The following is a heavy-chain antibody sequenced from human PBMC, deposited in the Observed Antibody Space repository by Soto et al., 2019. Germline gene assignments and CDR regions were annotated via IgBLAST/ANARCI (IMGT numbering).Heavy chain of an antibody. J-gene: IGHJ4*02. CDR1: GGSVSSSFFY. Sequence: XETLSVPGTVSGGSVSSSFFYWSWVRQPPGQRLEWIGYIYYTGTTNYNPSLASRVAMSVDTSKKQFTLNLRSLTAADTARYYCARLKTSSGWSLFDSWGQGMLVTVSS. CDR3: ARLKTSSGWSLFDS. D-gene: IGHD6-13*01. V-gene: IGHV4-61*01. CDR2: IYYTGTT.